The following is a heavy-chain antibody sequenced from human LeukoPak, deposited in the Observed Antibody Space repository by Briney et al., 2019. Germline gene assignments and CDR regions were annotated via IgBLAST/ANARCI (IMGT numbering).Heavy chain of an antibody. J-gene: IGHJ4*02. CDR3: ARVYSGYDLPGSLANYFFDY. CDR2: FYSGGSA. Sequence: SETLSLTCTVSGGSISSYYWSWIRQPAGKGLEWIGRFYSGGSADYNPSLKSRVTMSVDTSKNQFSLKLSSVTAADTAVYYCARVYSGYDLPGSLANYFFDYWGQGTLVTVSS. V-gene: IGHV4-4*07. D-gene: IGHD5-12*01. CDR1: GGSISSYY.